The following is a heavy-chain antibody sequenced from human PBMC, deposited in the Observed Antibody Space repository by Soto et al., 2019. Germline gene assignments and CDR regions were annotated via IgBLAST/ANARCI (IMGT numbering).Heavy chain of an antibody. V-gene: IGHV1-8*01. CDR2: MNPNSGNT. CDR1: GYTFTSYD. D-gene: IGHD3-22*01. Sequence: ASVKVSCKASGYTFTSYDINWVRQATGQGLEWMGWMNPNSGNTGYAQKFQGRVTMTRNTSISTAYMELSSLRSEDTAVYYCAMYYYDSSGYSPPFDYWGQGTLVTVPQ. J-gene: IGHJ4*02. CDR3: AMYYYDSSGYSPPFDY.